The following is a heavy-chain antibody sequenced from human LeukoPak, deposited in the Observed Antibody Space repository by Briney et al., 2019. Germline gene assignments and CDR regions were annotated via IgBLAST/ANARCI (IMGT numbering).Heavy chain of an antibody. Sequence: GGSLRLSCAASGFTFSSYGIHWVRQAPGKGLEWVAFIRYDGSNKYYADSVKGRFTISRDNSKNTLYLQMNSLRAEDTAVYYCAKDPTKAGVLYYFDYWGQGTLVTVSS. V-gene: IGHV3-30*02. J-gene: IGHJ4*02. CDR3: AKDPTKAGVLYYFDY. D-gene: IGHD6-13*01. CDR2: IRYDGSNK. CDR1: GFTFSSYG.